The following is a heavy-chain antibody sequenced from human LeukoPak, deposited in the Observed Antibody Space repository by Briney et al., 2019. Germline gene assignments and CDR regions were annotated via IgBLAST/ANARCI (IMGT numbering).Heavy chain of an antibody. CDR3: AKAALHIAVLQGVIRNYFDY. CDR2: ISNSGGLT. J-gene: IGHJ4*02. V-gene: IGHV3-23*01. D-gene: IGHD3-10*01. Sequence: GGTLRLSCEASGFTFDDYGMTWVRQAPGTGLEWVSSISNSGGLTYYADSVKGRFTISRDNSKITLFLQMNSLRAEHTSVYFSAKAALHIAVLQGVIRNYFDYWGQGTLVTVSS. CDR1: GFTFDDYG.